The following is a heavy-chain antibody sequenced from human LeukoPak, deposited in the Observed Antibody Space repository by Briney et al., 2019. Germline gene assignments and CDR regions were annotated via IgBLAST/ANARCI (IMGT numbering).Heavy chain of an antibody. CDR3: AAYGSGSYGWFDH. J-gene: IGHJ5*02. CDR1: GYTFTSYD. CDR2: MNPNSGNT. D-gene: IGHD3-10*01. V-gene: IGHV1-8*03. Sequence: ASVKVSCKASGYTFTSYDINWVRQATGQGLEWMGWMNPNSGNTGYAQKFQGRVTITRNTSISTAYMELSSLRSEDTAVYYCAAYGSGSYGWFDHWGQGTLVTVSS.